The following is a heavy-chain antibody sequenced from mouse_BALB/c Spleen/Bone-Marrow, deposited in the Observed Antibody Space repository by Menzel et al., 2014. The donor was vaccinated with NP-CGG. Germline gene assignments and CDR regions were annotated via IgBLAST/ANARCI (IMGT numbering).Heavy chain of an antibody. CDR1: GYTFTSYI. J-gene: IGHJ2*01. Sequence: VQLQQPGSELVKPGASVKMSCKASGYTFTSYILYWVKQKPGQGLEWIGYINPYNDGTKYNEKFKGKATLTSDKFSSATYMELSSLTSEDSAVYYCARGGGHYSDYWGQGTTLTVSS. CDR3: ARGGGHYSDY. CDR2: INPYNDGT. V-gene: IGHV1-14*01.